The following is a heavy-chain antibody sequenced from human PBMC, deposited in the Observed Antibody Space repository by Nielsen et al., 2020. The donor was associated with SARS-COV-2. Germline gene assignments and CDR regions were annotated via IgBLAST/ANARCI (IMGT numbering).Heavy chain of an antibody. Sequence: GSLKISCTASGFTFGDYAMSWVRQAPGKGLEWVSGINWNGGSTGYADSVKGRFTISRDNAKNSLYLQMNSLRAEDTALYYCARSLLWFGELLDRTYYFDYWGQGTLVTVSS. D-gene: IGHD3-10*01. V-gene: IGHV3-20*04. J-gene: IGHJ4*02. CDR2: INWNGGST. CDR1: GFTFGDYA. CDR3: ARSLLWFGELLDRTYYFDY.